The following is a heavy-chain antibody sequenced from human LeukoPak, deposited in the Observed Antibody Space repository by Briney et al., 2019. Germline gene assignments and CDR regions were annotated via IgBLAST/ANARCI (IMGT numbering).Heavy chain of an antibody. CDR3: ARQWQQLGIDY. D-gene: IGHD6-13*01. V-gene: IGHV4-4*09. J-gene: IGHJ4*02. Sequence: SETLSLTCTVSGGSISSYYWSWIRRPPGKGLEWIGYIYTSGSTNYNPSLKSRVTISVDTSKNQFSLKLSSVTAADTAVYYCARQWQQLGIDYWGQGTLVTVSS. CDR2: IYTSGST. CDR1: GGSISSYY.